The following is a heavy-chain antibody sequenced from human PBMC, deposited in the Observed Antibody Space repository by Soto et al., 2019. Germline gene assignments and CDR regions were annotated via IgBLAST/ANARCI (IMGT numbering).Heavy chain of an antibody. V-gene: IGHV3-30-3*01. Sequence: PXGSLRLSCAASGVTFSSYAMHWVRQAPGKGLEWVAVISYDGSNKYYADSVKGRFTISRDNSKNTLYLQMSSLRAEDTAVYYCARDGLDIVVVPAALHPYYYYGMDVWGQGTTVTVSS. CDR1: GVTFSSYA. D-gene: IGHD2-2*03. J-gene: IGHJ6*02. CDR3: ARDGLDIVVVPAALHPYYYYGMDV. CDR2: ISYDGSNK.